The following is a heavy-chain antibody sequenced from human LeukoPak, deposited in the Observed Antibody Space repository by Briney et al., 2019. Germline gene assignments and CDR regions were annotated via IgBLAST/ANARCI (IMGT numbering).Heavy chain of an antibody. D-gene: IGHD3-10*01. CDR2: ISGSGGST. J-gene: IGHJ4*02. Sequence: GGSLRLSCAASGFTFSSYAMSWVRQAPGKGLEWVSAISGSGGSTYYADSVKGRSTISRDNSKNTLYLQMNSLRAEDTAVYYCAKGASYYYGSGSFDYWGQGTLVTVSS. CDR1: GFTFSSYA. V-gene: IGHV3-23*01. CDR3: AKGASYYYGSGSFDY.